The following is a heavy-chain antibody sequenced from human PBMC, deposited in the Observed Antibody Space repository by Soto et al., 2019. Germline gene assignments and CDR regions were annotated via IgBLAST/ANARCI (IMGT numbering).Heavy chain of an antibody. J-gene: IGHJ6*02. Sequence: SLRLSCAASGFTFSSYGMHWVRQAPGKGLEWVAVIWYDGSNKYYADSVKGRFTISRDNSKNTLYLQMNSLRAEDTAVYYCARGLGLSSSWYVYYYYYGMDVWGQGTTVTVSS. V-gene: IGHV3-33*01. CDR3: ARGLGLSSSWYVYYYYYGMDV. CDR2: IWYDGSNK. D-gene: IGHD6-13*01. CDR1: GFTFSSYG.